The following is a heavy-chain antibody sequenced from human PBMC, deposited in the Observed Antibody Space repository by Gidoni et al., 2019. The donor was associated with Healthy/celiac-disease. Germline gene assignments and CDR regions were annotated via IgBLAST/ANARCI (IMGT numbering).Heavy chain of an antibody. CDR2: IWYDGSNK. Sequence: QVQLVESGGGVVQPGRSLRRSCAASGFTFSSYGMHWVRQAPGKGLEWVAVIWYDGSNKYYADSVKGRFTISRDNSKNTLYLQMNSLRAEDTAVYYCAAVRGATLAPIFDYWGQGTLVTVSS. CDR3: AAVRGATLAPIFDY. J-gene: IGHJ4*02. V-gene: IGHV3-33*01. CDR1: GFTFSSYG. D-gene: IGHD1-26*01.